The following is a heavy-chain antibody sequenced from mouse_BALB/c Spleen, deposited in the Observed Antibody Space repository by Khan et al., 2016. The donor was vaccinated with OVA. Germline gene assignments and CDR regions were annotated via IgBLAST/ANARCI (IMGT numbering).Heavy chain of an antibody. CDR3: ARSVTITTVVATDFDY. J-gene: IGHJ2*01. CDR1: GYSITSDYA. CDR2: ISYSGRT. D-gene: IGHD1-1*01. V-gene: IGHV3-2*02. Sequence: EVQLQESGPGLVKPSLSLSLTCTVTGYSITSDYAWNWIRQFPGNKLEWMGYISYSGRTSYNPSLKSRISITRDTSKNQFFLQLNSVTTEDTATYYCARSVTITTVVATDFDYWGQGTTLTVSS.